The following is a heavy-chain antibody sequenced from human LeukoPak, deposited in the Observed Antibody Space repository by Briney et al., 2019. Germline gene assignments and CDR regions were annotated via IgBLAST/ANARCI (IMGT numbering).Heavy chain of an antibody. CDR2: IYTSGST. D-gene: IGHD3-22*01. CDR1: GGSISSATYY. J-gene: IGHJ3*02. CDR3: ASYYYDSSGYIAFDI. Sequence: SETLSLTCTVSGGSISSATYYWSWIRQPAGKGLEWIGRIYTSGSTNYNPSLKSRVTISVDTSKNQFSLKLSSVTAADTAVYYCASYYYDSSGYIAFDIWGQGTMVTVSS. V-gene: IGHV4-61*02.